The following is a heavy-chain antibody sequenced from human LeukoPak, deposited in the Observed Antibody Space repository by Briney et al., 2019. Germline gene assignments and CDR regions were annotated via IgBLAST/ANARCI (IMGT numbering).Heavy chain of an antibody. Sequence: GGSLRLSCAASGFTFSRYAMTWVRQAPGKGLEWVSGISSSGVSPYYADSVKGRFTIARDNSKNTLYLQMNSLRAEDTALYYCAKSGSGSYYKGGYDNWGQGTLVTVSS. CDR1: GFTFSRYA. CDR3: AKSGSGSYYKGGYDN. D-gene: IGHD3-10*01. J-gene: IGHJ4*02. CDR2: ISSSGVSP. V-gene: IGHV3-23*01.